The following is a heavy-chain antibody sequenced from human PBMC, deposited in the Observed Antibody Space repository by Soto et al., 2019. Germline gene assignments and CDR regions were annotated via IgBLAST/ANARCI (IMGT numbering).Heavy chain of an antibody. CDR3: ARPNQQLAGYYYYGMDV. Sequence: SVKVSCKASGGTFSSYAISWVRQAPGQGLEWMGGIIPIFGTANYAQKFQGRVTITADESTSTAYMELSSLRSEDTAVYYCARPNQQLAGYYYYGMDVWGQGTTVTVAS. D-gene: IGHD6-6*01. CDR1: GGTFSSYA. V-gene: IGHV1-69*13. CDR2: IIPIFGTA. J-gene: IGHJ6*02.